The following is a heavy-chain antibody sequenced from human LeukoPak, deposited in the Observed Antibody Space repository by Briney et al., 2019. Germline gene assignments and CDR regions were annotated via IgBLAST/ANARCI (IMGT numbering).Heavy chain of an antibody. J-gene: IGHJ5*02. CDR2: ISYDGSNR. CDR3: ASALRYDILRLDP. D-gene: IGHD3-9*01. CDR1: GFIFSTYG. Sequence: GGSLRLSCEVSGFIFSTYGMHWVRQAPGKGLEWVAVISYDGSNRYYADSVKGRFTISRDNSKNTLYLQMNSLRAEDTAVYYCASALRYDILRLDPWGQGTLVTVSS. V-gene: IGHV3-30*03.